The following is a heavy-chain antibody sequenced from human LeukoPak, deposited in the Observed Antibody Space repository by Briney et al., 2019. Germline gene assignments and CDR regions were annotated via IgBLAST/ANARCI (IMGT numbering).Heavy chain of an antibody. CDR2: ISGGYST. J-gene: IGHJ5*02. D-gene: IGHD3-10*01. CDR3: ARDSHYYYGSGTQAT. Sequence: GGSLRLSCAAAGFTFSTYAVGWVRQSPGKGLEWVSSISGGYSTYYADSVKGRFTISRDNSKNTLYLQMNSLRAEDTAVYYCARDSHYYYGSGTQATWGQGTLVTVSS. V-gene: IGHV3-23*01. CDR1: GFTFSTYA.